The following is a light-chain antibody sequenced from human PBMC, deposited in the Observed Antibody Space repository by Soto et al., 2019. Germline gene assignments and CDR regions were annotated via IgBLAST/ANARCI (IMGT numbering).Light chain of an antibody. CDR2: RND. Sequence: QSVLTQPPTASGTPGQTVTMTCSGSRSNIGANYVYWYQQVPGTAPKLLIYRNDQRPSGVPDRFSGFKSGTSAFLAISGLRSEDEADYHCVAWDGNLRGGVFGGGTQLTVL. CDR3: VAWDGNLRGGV. V-gene: IGLV1-47*01. CDR1: RSNIGANY. J-gene: IGLJ7*01.